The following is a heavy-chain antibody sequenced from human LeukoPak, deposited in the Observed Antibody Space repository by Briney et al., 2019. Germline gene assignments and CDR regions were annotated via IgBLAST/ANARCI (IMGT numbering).Heavy chain of an antibody. V-gene: IGHV4-30-2*01. CDR3: ARGLNYDLNP. J-gene: IGHJ5*02. Sequence: SQTLSLTCAVSGGSISSGGYSWSWIRQPPGKGLEWIGYIYHSGSTYYNPSLKSRVTISVDRSKNQFSLDLSSVTAANTAVYYCARGLNYDLNPWGQGTLVTVSS. D-gene: IGHD3-3*01. CDR1: GGSISSGGYS. CDR2: IYHSGST.